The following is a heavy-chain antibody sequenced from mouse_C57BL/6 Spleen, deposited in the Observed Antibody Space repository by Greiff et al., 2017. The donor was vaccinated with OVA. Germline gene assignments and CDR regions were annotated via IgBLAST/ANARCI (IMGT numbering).Heavy chain of an antibody. Sequence: QVQLKQPGAELVKPGASVKVSCKASGYTFTSYWMHWVKQRPGQGLEWIGRIHPSDSDTNYNQKFKGKATLTVDKSSSTAYMQLSSLTSEDSAVYYCAMGLYYGSSPEDYWGQGTSVTVSS. D-gene: IGHD1-1*01. J-gene: IGHJ4*01. CDR1: GYTFTSYW. CDR2: IHPSDSDT. CDR3: AMGLYYGSSPEDY. V-gene: IGHV1-74*01.